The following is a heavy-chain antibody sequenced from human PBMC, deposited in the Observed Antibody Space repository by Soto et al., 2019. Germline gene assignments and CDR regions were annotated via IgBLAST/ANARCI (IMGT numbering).Heavy chain of an antibody. J-gene: IGHJ4*02. CDR2: IAHDGSVA. D-gene: IGHD6-19*01. Sequence: ESGGGVVPPGRSLRLSCAASGFIFSNYGMQWVRRTPGHGLEWVGVIAHDGSVAYYSDSVKGRFTLSRDNSKNTLYLDMNDLRTDDTAVYYCAKEPSPYASGWYFDDWGQGTLVTVSS. V-gene: IGHV3-30*18. CDR1: GFIFSNYG. CDR3: AKEPSPYASGWYFDD.